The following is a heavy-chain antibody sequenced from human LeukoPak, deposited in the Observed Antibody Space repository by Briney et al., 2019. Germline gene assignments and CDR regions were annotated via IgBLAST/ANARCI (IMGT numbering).Heavy chain of an antibody. Sequence: SETLSLTCTVSGGSISSSSYYWGWIRQPQGKGQERIGSIYYSGSTYCNPSLKSRVTISVDTSKNQFSLKLSSVPAADTAVYYCARRGYSSSWPTFDYWGQGTLVTVSS. CDR1: GGSISSSSYY. V-gene: IGHV4-39*01. CDR3: ARRGYSSSWPTFDY. J-gene: IGHJ4*02. CDR2: IYYSGST. D-gene: IGHD6-13*01.